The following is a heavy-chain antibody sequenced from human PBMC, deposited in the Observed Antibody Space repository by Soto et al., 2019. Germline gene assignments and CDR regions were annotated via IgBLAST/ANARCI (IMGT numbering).Heavy chain of an antibody. CDR3: ARVGSPGYCSGGYCPPPDY. CDR2: IYSGGSA. V-gene: IGHV3-53*01. CDR1: GFDVSTKY. J-gene: IGHJ4*02. Sequence: PGGSLRLSCAASGFDVSTKYMNWVRQAPGKGLEWVSVIYSGGSAYYADSVKGRFTISRDNSKNTLYLQMNSLRAEDTAVYYCARVGSPGYCSGGYCPPPDYWGQGTLVTV. D-gene: IGHD2-15*01.